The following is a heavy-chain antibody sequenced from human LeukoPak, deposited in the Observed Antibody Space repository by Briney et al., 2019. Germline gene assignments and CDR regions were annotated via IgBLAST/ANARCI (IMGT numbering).Heavy chain of an antibody. D-gene: IGHD6-19*01. CDR1: GFNFGTYG. V-gene: IGHV3-30*02. Sequence: GRSLRLSCVGSGFNFGTYGIHWVRQAPGKGLEWVAFIRYDGSNKYYADSVKGRFTISRDNSKNTLYLQMNSLRAEDTAVYYCAKVGSLYSSGWYGSYYYYMDVWGKGTTVTVSS. CDR2: IRYDGSNK. J-gene: IGHJ6*03. CDR3: AKVGSLYSSGWYGSYYYYMDV.